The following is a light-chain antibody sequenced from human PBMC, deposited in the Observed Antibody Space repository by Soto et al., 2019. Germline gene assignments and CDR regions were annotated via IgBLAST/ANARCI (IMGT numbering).Light chain of an antibody. J-gene: IGLJ2*01. V-gene: IGLV1-40*01. CDR3: QSYDSSLSGSV. CDR2: ENT. CDR1: SSNFGAGFA. Sequence: QSVLTQPPSVSGAPGQRVTISCTGSSSNFGAGFAVQWYQQLPGTAPKVLIYENTKRTSGVPGRFSGSKSGTSASLAITGLQAEDEAYYYCQSYDSSLSGSVFGGGTKVTVL.